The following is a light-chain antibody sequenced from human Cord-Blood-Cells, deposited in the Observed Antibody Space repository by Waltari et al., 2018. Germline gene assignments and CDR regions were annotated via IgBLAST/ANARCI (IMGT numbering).Light chain of an antibody. V-gene: IGLV2-14*01. CDR3: SSYTSSSTLV. CDR1: SSDVGGYNY. CDR2: DVS. Sequence: QSALTQPPSVSGSLGQSITIYCTGTSSDVGGYNYVSWYQQHPGKAPKLMIYDVSNRPSGVSNRFSGSKSGNTASLTISGLQAEDEADYYCSSYTSSSTLVFGGGTKLTIL. J-gene: IGLJ3*02.